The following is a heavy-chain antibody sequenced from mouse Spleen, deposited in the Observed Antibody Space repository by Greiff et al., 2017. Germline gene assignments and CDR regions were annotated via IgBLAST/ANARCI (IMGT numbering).Heavy chain of an antibody. CDR3: ARNWDVYYFDY. CDR2: INYDGSST. CDR1: GFTFSDYY. D-gene: IGHD4-1*01. V-gene: IGHV5-16*01. Sequence: EVHLVESEGGLVQPGSSMKLSCTASGFTFSDYYMAWVRQVPEKGLEWVANINYDGSSTYYLDSLKSRFIISRDNAKNILYLQMSSLKSEDTATYYCARNWDVYYFDYWGQGTTLTVSS. J-gene: IGHJ2*01.